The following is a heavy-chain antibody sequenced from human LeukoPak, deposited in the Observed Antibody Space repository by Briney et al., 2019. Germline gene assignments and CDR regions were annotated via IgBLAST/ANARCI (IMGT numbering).Heavy chain of an antibody. CDR3: ARGNFVTGFDY. D-gene: IGHD3-9*01. V-gene: IGHV4-34*01. CDR1: GGSFSGYY. J-gene: IGHJ4*02. CDR2: INHSGST. Sequence: SETLSLTCAVYGGSFSGYYWGWIRQPPGKGLEWIGEINHSGSTNYNPSLKSRVTISVDTSKNQFSLKLSSVTAADTAVYYCARGNFVTGFDYWGQGTLVTVSS.